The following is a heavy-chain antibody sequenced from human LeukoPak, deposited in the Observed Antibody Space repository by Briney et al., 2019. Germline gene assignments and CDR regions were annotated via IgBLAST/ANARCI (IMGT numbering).Heavy chain of an antibody. CDR3: ARGGSSSYQSYNWFDP. D-gene: IGHD6-13*01. CDR2: INPNSGGT. CDR1: GYTFTGYY. V-gene: IGHV1-2*02. Sequence: VASVKVSCKASGYTFTGYYMHWVRQAPGQGLEWMGWINPNSGGTNYAQKFQGRVTMTRDTSISTAYMELSRLRSDDTAVYYCARGGSSSYQSYNWFDPWGQGTLVTVPS. J-gene: IGHJ5*02.